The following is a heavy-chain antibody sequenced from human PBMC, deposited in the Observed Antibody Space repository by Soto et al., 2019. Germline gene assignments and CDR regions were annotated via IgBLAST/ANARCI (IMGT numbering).Heavy chain of an antibody. CDR1: GYTFTSYG. CDR2: ISAYNGNT. J-gene: IGHJ4*02. CDR3: ARPCGYGYGFDY. D-gene: IGHD5-18*01. V-gene: IGHV1-18*01. Sequence: QVQLVQSGAEVKKPGASVKVSCKASGYTFTSYGITWVRQAPGQGLEWMGWISAYNGNTNYAKKPQGSVTMTTDTSPRQADRGLRSLGSDDTAVYYCARPCGYGYGFDYWGQGTLVTVSS.